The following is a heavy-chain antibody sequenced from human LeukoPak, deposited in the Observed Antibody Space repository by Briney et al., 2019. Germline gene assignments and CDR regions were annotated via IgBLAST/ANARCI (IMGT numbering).Heavy chain of an antibody. V-gene: IGHV3-23*01. Sequence: GGSLRLSCAASGFTFSTYAMGWVRQAPGKGLEWVSSIKGGGGDPFYAESVRGRFTISRDNSKNTLYLQLNSLRAEDTAVYYCARTPPGRSSAYSWFDPWGQGTLVTVSS. CDR2: IKGGGGDP. J-gene: IGHJ5*02. CDR1: GFTFSTYA. CDR3: ARTPPGRSSAYSWFDP. D-gene: IGHD3-16*01.